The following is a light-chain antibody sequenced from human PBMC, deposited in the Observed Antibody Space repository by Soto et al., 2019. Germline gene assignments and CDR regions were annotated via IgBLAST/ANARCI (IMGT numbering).Light chain of an antibody. V-gene: IGKV3-11*01. J-gene: IGKJ2*01. Sequence: EIVLTQSPATLSLSPGERATLSCRASQSVSSYLAWYQQKPSQAPRLLIYDASNRATGIPARFTGSGSRADITNTTTSLEPEDYTVYYCQRRSNWPYTFGQGTKLEIK. CDR1: QSVSSY. CDR3: QRRSNWPYT. CDR2: DAS.